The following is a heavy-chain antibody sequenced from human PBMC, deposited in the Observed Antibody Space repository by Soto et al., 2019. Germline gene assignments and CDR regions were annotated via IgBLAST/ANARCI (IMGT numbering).Heavy chain of an antibody. D-gene: IGHD6-19*01. V-gene: IGHV5-51*01. Sequence: GGSLKTSCNGSGYSFTTHWIAWVRQRPGKGLEWMGIIYPSDSDTRYSPSFQGQVSISADKSISTTYLQWSSLKASDTAMYFCARHRGATGWQPFDYWGQGTLVTVSS. J-gene: IGHJ4*02. CDR1: GYSFTTHW. CDR3: ARHRGATGWQPFDY. CDR2: IYPSDSDT.